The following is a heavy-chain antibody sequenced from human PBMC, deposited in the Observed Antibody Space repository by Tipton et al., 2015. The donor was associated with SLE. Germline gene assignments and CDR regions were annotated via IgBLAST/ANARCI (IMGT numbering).Heavy chain of an antibody. CDR2: ITWNGVNV. CDR3: AKDPVIDY. Sequence: RSLRLSCAASGFTFEDQTMHWVRQAPGKGLEWVSRITWNGVNVNYADSVKGRFTISRDNSKNTLYLQMNSLRPEDAAVYYCAKDPVIDYWGQGTLVTVSS. J-gene: IGHJ4*02. D-gene: IGHD3-22*01. CDR1: GFTFEDQT. V-gene: IGHV3-9*01.